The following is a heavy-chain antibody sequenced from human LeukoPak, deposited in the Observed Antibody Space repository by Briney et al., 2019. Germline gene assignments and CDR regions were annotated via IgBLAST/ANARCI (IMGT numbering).Heavy chain of an antibody. CDR2: IYYSGST. CDR1: GGSISSSSYY. D-gene: IGHD3-3*01. V-gene: IGHV4-39*07. J-gene: IGHJ4*02. Sequence: PSETLSLTCTVSGGSISSSSYYWGWIRQPPGKGLEWIGSIYYSGSTYYNPSLKSRVTISVDTSKNQFSLKLSSVTAADTAVYYCARDFTIFGDVWFDYWGQGTLVTVSS. CDR3: ARDFTIFGDVWFDY.